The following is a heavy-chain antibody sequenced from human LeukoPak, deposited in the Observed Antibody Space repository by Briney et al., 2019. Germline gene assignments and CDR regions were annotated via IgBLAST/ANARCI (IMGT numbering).Heavy chain of an antibody. D-gene: IGHD3-10*01. CDR1: GFTFSRYA. Sequence: GGSLRLSCAASGFTFSRYALHWVRQAPGKELEWVAVISFGGHETYYADSVRGRFTISRDYSKNTLYLQMNNLGADDTAVYYCARAGRGLGYYFDYWGQGALVTVSS. V-gene: IGHV3-30*04. CDR3: ARAGRGLGYYFDY. CDR2: ISFGGHET. J-gene: IGHJ4*02.